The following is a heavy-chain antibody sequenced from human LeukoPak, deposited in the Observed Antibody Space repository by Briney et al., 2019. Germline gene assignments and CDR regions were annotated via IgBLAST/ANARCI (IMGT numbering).Heavy chain of an antibody. CDR3: ARDSDRVPADGFDP. V-gene: IGHV3-7*01. CDR1: GFTFSSYW. D-gene: IGHD2-2*01. J-gene: IGHJ5*02. CDR2: IKQDGSEK. Sequence: GGSLRLSCAASGFTFSSYWMSWVRQAPGKGLEWVANIKQDGSEKYYVDSVKGRFTISRDNAKNSLYLQMNSLRAEDTAVYYCARDSDRVPADGFDPWGQGTLVTVSS.